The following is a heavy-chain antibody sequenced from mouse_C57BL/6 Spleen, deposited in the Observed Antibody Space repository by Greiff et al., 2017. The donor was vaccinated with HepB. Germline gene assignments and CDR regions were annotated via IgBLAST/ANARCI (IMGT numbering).Heavy chain of an antibody. Sequence: SGPELVKPGASVKISCKASGYSFTDYNMNWVKQSNGKSLEWIGVINPNYGTTSYNQKFKGKATLTVDQSSSTAYMQLNSLTSEDSAVYYCARSYYYGSSYGAWFAYWGQGTLVTVSA. CDR1: GYSFTDYN. D-gene: IGHD1-1*01. CDR2: INPNYGTT. CDR3: ARSYYYGSSYGAWFAY. J-gene: IGHJ3*01. V-gene: IGHV1-39*01.